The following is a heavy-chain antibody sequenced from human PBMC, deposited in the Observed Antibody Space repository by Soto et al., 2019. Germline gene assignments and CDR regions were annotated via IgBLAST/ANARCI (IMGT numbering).Heavy chain of an antibody. CDR3: TRDLYGDSSMDV. Sequence: GASVKVSCKASGYTFTSYDINWVRQATGQGLEWMGWMNPNSGNTGYAQKFQGRVTMTRNTSISTAYMELSSLRSEDTAVYYCTRDLYGDSSMDVWGKGTAVTVSS. D-gene: IGHD4-17*01. V-gene: IGHV1-8*01. J-gene: IGHJ6*03. CDR1: GYTFTSYD. CDR2: MNPNSGNT.